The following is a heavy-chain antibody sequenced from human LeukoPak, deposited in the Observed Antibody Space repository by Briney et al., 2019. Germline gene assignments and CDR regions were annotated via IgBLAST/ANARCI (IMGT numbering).Heavy chain of an antibody. Sequence: GESLKISCKGSGYSFTSYWIGWVRQMPGKGLEWMGIIYPGDSDNRYSPSFQGQVTISADKSISTAYLQWSSLKASDTAMYYCARQRGYSSSWYFAFDIWGQGTMVTVSS. CDR3: ARQRGYSSSWYFAFDI. CDR1: GYSFTSYW. CDR2: IYPGDSDN. D-gene: IGHD6-13*01. J-gene: IGHJ3*02. V-gene: IGHV5-51*01.